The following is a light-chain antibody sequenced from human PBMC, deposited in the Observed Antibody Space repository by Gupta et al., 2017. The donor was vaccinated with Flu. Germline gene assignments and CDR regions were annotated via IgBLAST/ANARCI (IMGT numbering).Light chain of an antibody. CDR2: RND. J-gene: IGLJ3*02. CDR3: GAWDDDLSGPSWG. Sequence: QSVLTQPPSVSGTPGQRVTISCSGSSSNIGSNYVYWYQQLPGTAPKILIYRNDQRPSGVTDRFSGSKSGTSASLAISGLRSEEEADYYCGAWDDDLSGPSWGFGGGTKVTVV. V-gene: IGLV1-47*01. CDR1: SSNIGSNY.